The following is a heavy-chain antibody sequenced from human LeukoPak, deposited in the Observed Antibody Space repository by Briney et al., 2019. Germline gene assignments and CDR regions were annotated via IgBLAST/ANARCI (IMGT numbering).Heavy chain of an antibody. D-gene: IGHD3-10*01. V-gene: IGHV3-21*01. CDR2: ISSSSSYI. CDR3: ARDLVWFGDQDGFDI. J-gene: IGHJ3*02. Sequence: GGSLRLSCAASGFTFSSYSMNWVRQAPGKGLEWVSSISSSSSYIYYADSVKGRFTISRDNAKNSLYLQMNSLRAEDTAVYYCARDLVWFGDQDGFDIWGQGTMVTVSS. CDR1: GFTFSSYS.